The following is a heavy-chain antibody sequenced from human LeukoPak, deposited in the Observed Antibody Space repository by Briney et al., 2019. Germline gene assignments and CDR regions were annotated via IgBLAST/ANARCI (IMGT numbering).Heavy chain of an antibody. CDR2: IKPDGSEK. CDR3: XRXASXXY. V-gene: IGHV3-7*01. J-gene: IGHJ4*02. Sequence: YWMSWVRQAPGKGLEWVATIKPDGSEKNYVDSVKGRFTISRDNGKRSVYLQMDRLRAEDTAVYYCXRXASXXYWGQGTLVTVSS. CDR1: YW.